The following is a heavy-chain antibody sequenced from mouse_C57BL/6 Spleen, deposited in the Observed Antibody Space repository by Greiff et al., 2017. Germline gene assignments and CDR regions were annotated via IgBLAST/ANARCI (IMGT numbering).Heavy chain of an antibody. CDR1: GYTFTSYW. J-gene: IGHJ3*01. V-gene: IGHV1-69*01. Sequence: QVQLQQPGAELVMPGASVKLSCKASGYTFTSYWMHWVKQRPGQGLEWIGEIDPSDSYTNYNQKFKGKSKLTVDKSSSTAYMQLSSLTSEDSAVYYCARRDGYRGFAYWGQGTLVTVSA. CDR3: ARRDGYRGFAY. CDR2: IDPSDSYT. D-gene: IGHD2-3*01.